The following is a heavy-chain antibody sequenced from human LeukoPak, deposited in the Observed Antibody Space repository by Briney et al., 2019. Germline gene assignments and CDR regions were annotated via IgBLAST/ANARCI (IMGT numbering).Heavy chain of an antibody. CDR2: MNPNSGNT. J-gene: IGHJ4*02. Sequence: ASVKVSCKSSGYTFTSYDINWVRQATGQGLEWMGWMNPNSGNTGYAQKFQGRVTMTRNTSISTAYMELSSLRSEDTAVYYCAREIRSRYGSGSYNDYWGQGTLVTVSS. CDR3: AREIRSRYGSGSYNDY. D-gene: IGHD3-10*01. CDR1: GYTFTSYD. V-gene: IGHV1-8*01.